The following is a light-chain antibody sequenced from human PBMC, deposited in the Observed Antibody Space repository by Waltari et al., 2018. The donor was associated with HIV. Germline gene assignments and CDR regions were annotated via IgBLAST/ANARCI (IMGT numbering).Light chain of an antibody. CDR3: GTWDSSLSAWV. CDR1: TPNIGNNF. CDR2: ENN. Sequence: QSVLTQPPSVSAAPGQKVPIPCSGSTPNIGNNFVSCHQQLPGTAPKLLIYENNKRPSGIPDRFSGSKSGTSATLGITGLQTGDEADYYCGTWDSSLSAWVFGGGTKLTVL. V-gene: IGLV1-51*02. J-gene: IGLJ3*02.